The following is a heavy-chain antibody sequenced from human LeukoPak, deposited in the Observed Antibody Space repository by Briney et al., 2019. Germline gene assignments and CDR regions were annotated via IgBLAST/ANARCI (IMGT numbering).Heavy chain of an antibody. CDR2: IWYDGSNK. J-gene: IGHJ4*02. Sequence: PGGSLRLSCAASGFTFSSYGMHWVRQAPGKGLEWVAVIWYDGSNKYYADSVKGRFTISRDNSKNTLYLQMNSLRAEDTAVYYCARDRLALAGTKVGYYFDYWGQGTLVTVSP. V-gene: IGHV3-33*01. CDR1: GFTFSSYG. CDR3: ARDRLALAGTKVGYYFDY. D-gene: IGHD6-19*01.